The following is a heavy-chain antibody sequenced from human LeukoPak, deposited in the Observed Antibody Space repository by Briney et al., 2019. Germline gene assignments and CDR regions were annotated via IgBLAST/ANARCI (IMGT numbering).Heavy chain of an antibody. Sequence: GGSLRLSCAASGFTFSSYAMSWVRQAPGKGLEWVSAISGGGGSTYYADSVKGRFTISRDSSKNTLYLQMNSLRAEDTAVYYCAREGYASGTRYGMDVWGQGTTVTVSS. D-gene: IGHD3-10*01. CDR1: GFTFSSYA. V-gene: IGHV3-23*01. CDR3: AREGYASGTRYGMDV. CDR2: ISGGGGST. J-gene: IGHJ6*02.